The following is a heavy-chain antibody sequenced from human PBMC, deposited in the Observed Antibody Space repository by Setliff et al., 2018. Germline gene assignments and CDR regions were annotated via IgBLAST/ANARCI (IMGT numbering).Heavy chain of an antibody. CDR3: ARDRTYYGSGTYTRWFDY. V-gene: IGHV4-39*07. J-gene: IGHJ4*02. Sequence: WVRQSPGTGLEWIGSIFYNGMAYYNPPLKGRVTMSVDTSKNQFSLQLSSVTAADTAVYYCARDRTYYGSGTYTRWFDYWGQGTLVTVSS. D-gene: IGHD3-10*01. CDR2: IFYNGMA.